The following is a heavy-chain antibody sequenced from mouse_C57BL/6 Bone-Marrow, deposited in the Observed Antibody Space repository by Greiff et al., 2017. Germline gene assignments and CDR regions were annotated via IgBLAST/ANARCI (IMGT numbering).Heavy chain of an antibody. J-gene: IGHJ2*01. Sequence: EVKLMESGGDLVQPGGSLKLSCAASGFTFSGAGMSWVRQTPDKRLDWVATISSVGSYTYYQDSVKGRFTISRDNAKNTLYLQMSSRKSEDTAMYYCSRLTTGLDYWGQGTTLTGSS. D-gene: IGHD1-1*01. CDR3: SRLTTGLDY. V-gene: IGHV5-6*01. CDR1: GFTFSGAG. CDR2: ISSVGSYT.